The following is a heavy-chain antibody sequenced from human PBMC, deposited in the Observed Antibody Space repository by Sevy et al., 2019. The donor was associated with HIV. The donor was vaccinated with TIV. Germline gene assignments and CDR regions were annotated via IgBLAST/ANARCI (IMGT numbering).Heavy chain of an antibody. CDR1: GYSFTNYA. J-gene: IGHJ4*02. D-gene: IGHD3-3*01. V-gene: IGHV1-3*04. CDR3: AGGRGGIFGVVVGQFDS. CDR2: IKTDNGNT. Sequence: ASAKVSCKASGYSFTNYAIHWVRQAPGQGLEWMGWIKTDNGNTKYSQRFQGRVTITRDTSATTAYLEMRSLSYDDTANYFYAGGRGGIFGVVVGQFDSWGQGTLVTVSS.